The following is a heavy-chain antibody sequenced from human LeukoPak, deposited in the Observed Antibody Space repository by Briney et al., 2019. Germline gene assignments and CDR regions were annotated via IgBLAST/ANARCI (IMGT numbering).Heavy chain of an antibody. CDR1: GYTFTSYD. CDR2: MNPNSGNT. CDR3: ARIGRGSSWYRSFDY. J-gene: IGHJ4*02. D-gene: IGHD6-13*01. Sequence: GASVKISCKASGYTFTSYDINWVRQATGQGLEWMGWMNPNSGNTGYAQKFQGRVTMTRNTSISTAYMELSSLRSEDTAVYYCARIGRGSSWYRSFDYWGQGTLVTVSS. V-gene: IGHV1-8*01.